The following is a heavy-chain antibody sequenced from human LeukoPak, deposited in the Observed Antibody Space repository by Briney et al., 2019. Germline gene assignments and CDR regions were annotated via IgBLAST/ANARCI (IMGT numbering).Heavy chain of an antibody. D-gene: IGHD5-24*01. CDR3: ARDNSVRDEAWWFNP. J-gene: IGHJ5*02. CDR1: GFTFSSYS. V-gene: IGHV3-21*04. CDR2: ISSSSSYI. Sequence: GGSLRLSCAASGFTFSSYSMNWVRQAPGKGLEWVSSISSSSSYIFYADSVKGRFTISRDNAKNSLYLQMNSLRSEDTAVYYCARDNSVRDEAWWFNPWGQGTLVTASS.